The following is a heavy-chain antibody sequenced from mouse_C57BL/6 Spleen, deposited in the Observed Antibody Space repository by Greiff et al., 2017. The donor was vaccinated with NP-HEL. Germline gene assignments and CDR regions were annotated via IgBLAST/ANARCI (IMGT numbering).Heavy chain of an antibody. V-gene: IGHV5-17*03. CDR2: ISSGSSTI. J-gene: IGHJ1*03. CDR1: GFTFSDYG. D-gene: IGHD4-1*01. CDR3: ARHPELGRVYFDV. Sequence: EVQVVESGGGLVKPGGSLKLSCAASGFTFSDYGMHWVRQAPEKGLEWVAYISSGSSTIYYADTVKGRFTISRDNAKHTLYLQMSSLKSEDTTMYYCARHPELGRVYFDVWGTGTTVTVSS.